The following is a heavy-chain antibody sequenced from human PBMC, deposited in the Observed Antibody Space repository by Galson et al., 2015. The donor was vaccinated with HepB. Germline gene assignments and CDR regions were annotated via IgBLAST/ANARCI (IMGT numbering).Heavy chain of an antibody. CDR3: ARDHYYGSGSKRYYYYYGMDV. CDR1: GFTFSDYY. Sequence: SLRLSCAASGFTFSDYYMSWIRQAPGKGLEWVSYISSSSSYTNYADSVKGRFTISRDNAKNSLYLQMNSLRAEDTAVYYCARDHYYGSGSKRYYYYYGMDVWGQGTTATVSS. CDR2: ISSSSSYT. D-gene: IGHD3-10*01. V-gene: IGHV3-11*05. J-gene: IGHJ6*02.